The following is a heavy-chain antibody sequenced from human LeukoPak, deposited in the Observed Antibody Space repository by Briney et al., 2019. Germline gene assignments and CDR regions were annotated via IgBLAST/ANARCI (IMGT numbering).Heavy chain of an antibody. Sequence: GGSLRLSCAASGFTFSNAWMSWVRQAPGKGLEWVGRIKSKTDGGTTDYAALVKGRFTISRDDSKNTLYLQMNSLKTEYTAVYYCTTDGGAASPFDYWGQGTLVTVSS. CDR2: IKSKTDGGTT. D-gene: IGHD2-15*01. CDR3: TTDGGAASPFDY. CDR1: GFTFSNAW. J-gene: IGHJ4*02. V-gene: IGHV3-15*01.